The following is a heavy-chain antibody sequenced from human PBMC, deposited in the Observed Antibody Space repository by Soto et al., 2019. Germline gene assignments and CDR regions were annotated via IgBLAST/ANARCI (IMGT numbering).Heavy chain of an antibody. CDR3: AREPPYSNYAQYYFDY. Sequence: QVQLVQSGAEVKKPGSSVKVSCKASGGTFSSYAISWVRQAPGQGLEWMGGIIPIFGTANYAQKFQGRVTITADESTSTDYMELSSLRSEDTAVYYCAREPPYSNYAQYYFDYWGQGTLVTVSS. J-gene: IGHJ4*02. CDR1: GGTFSSYA. CDR2: IIPIFGTA. D-gene: IGHD4-4*01. V-gene: IGHV1-69*01.